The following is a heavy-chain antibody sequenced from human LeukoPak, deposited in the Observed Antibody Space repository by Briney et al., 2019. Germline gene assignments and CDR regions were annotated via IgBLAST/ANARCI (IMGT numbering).Heavy chain of an antibody. J-gene: IGHJ4*02. CDR3: ARGRELLWFGELRYYFDY. CDR1: GGTFSSYA. V-gene: IGHV1-69*01. CDR2: IIPIFGTA. Sequence: SVKVSCKASGGTFSSYAISWVRQAPGQGLEWMGGIIPIFGTANYAQKFQGRVTITADESTSTAYMELSSLRSEDTAVYYCARGRELLWFGELRYYFDYWGQGTLVTVSS. D-gene: IGHD3-10*01.